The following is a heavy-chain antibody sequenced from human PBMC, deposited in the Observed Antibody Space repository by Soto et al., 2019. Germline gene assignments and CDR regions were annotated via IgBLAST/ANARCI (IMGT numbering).Heavy chain of an antibody. Sequence: ASVKVSCKASGYTFTGYYMHWVRQAPGQGLEWMGWMNPNSGNTGYAQTLQGRVTMTWDTSISTAYMELSSLRFEDTAMYYCARGHISSTKNWLDPWGQGTLVTVS. CDR3: ARGHISSTKNWLDP. J-gene: IGHJ5*02. CDR1: GYTFTGYY. D-gene: IGHD6-6*01. CDR2: MNPNSGNT. V-gene: IGHV1-8*02.